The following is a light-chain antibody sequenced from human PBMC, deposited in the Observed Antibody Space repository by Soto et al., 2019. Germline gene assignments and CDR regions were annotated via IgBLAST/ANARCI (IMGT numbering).Light chain of an antibody. CDR1: QTISSW. CDR3: QHYNSYSEA. CDR2: KAS. J-gene: IGKJ1*01. Sequence: DIQMTQSPSTLSGSVGDRVTITCRASQTISSWLAWYQQKPGKAPKLLIYKASTLKSGVPSRFSGSGSGTEFTLTIRSLQPDDFATYYYQHYNSYSEAFGQGPNVELK. V-gene: IGKV1-5*03.